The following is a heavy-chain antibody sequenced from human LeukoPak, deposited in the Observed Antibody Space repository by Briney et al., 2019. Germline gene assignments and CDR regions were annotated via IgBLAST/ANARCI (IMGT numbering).Heavy chain of an antibody. J-gene: IGHJ6*03. CDR1: GFNFNDYY. CDR2: ISSSGSTM. Sequence: GGSLRLSCTASGFNFNDYYMNWVRQAPGKGLEWVSYISSSGSTMYYADSVKGRFTTSRDNAKNSLSLQMNSLRAEDTAVYYCARSPAGANYYLDVWGKGTTVTISS. D-gene: IGHD1-14*01. CDR3: ARSPAGANYYLDV. V-gene: IGHV3-11*04.